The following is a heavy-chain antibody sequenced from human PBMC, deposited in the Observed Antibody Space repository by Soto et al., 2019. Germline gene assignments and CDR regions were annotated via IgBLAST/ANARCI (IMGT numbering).Heavy chain of an antibody. V-gene: IGHV4-59*08. CDR3: ARQVSYNWNDPSVFDY. J-gene: IGHJ4*02. Sequence: SETLSLTCSVSGGSISSHYLSWIRQPPGKGLEWIGFIYYIGSTHYNPSLKSRVTISVDTSKNQFSLKLNSVTAADTAVYYCARQVSYNWNDPSVFDYWGQGTLVTVSS. D-gene: IGHD1-1*01. CDR2: IYYIGST. CDR1: GGSISSHY.